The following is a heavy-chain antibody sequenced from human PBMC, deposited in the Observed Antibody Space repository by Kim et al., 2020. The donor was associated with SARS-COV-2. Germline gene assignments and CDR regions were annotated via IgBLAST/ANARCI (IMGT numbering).Heavy chain of an antibody. Sequence: GGSLRLSCAASGSTFSSTWMTWVRQAPGKGLEWIGRIKSKTDGGTTDYAAPVKGRFTISRDDSKNTLYLQMNSLKIEDTAVYYCTTASSNWPYYYYYGMDVWGQGTTVTVSS. J-gene: IGHJ6*02. CDR2: IKSKTDGGTT. D-gene: IGHD6-13*01. V-gene: IGHV3-15*01. CDR3: TTASSNWPYYYYYGMDV. CDR1: GSTFSSTW.